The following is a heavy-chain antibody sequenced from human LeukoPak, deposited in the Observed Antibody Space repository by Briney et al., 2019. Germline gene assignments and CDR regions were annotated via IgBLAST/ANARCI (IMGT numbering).Heavy chain of an antibody. CDR2: IYYSGST. Sequence: SETLSLTCTVSGGSISSSSYYWGWIRQPPGKGLEWIGYIYYSGSTNYNPSLKSRVTISVDTSKNQFSLKLSSVTAADTAVYYCARSIEMATIFFDYWGQGTLVTVSS. V-gene: IGHV4-61*05. J-gene: IGHJ4*02. CDR3: ARSIEMATIFFDY. D-gene: IGHD5-24*01. CDR1: GGSISSSSYY.